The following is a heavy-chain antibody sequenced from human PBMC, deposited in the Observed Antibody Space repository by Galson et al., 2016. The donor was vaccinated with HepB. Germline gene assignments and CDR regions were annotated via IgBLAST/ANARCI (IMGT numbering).Heavy chain of an antibody. V-gene: IGHV5-51*01. J-gene: IGHJ1*01. CDR1: GYNFNTYY. D-gene: IGHD2-2*01. Sequence: QSGAEVKKPGESLKISCAASGYNFNTYYIAWVRQLSGKGLEWMGIIYPGDSETKYSPSFQGQVTFSVDKSKRIAYLQWSSLKASDTAIYFCARHMGPSAPTDRGLQFWGQGTPVTVSS. CDR3: ARHMGPSAPTDRGLQF. CDR2: IYPGDSET.